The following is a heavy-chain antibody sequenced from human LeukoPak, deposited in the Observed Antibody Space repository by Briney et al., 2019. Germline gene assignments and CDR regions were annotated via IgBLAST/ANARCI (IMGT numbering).Heavy chain of an antibody. J-gene: IGHJ4*02. V-gene: IGHV3-23*01. CDR2: ISDRTGST. CDR1: SFTFSTNA. D-gene: IGHD5-12*01. CDR3: AKCGYSGCNLIDY. Sequence: GGSLRLSCAASSFTFSTNAMSWLRQAPGQGLKWVLTISDRTGSTYYADSVKGRITISRAISKNTLYLQMDSLGAEDAAEYYCAKCGYSGCNLIDYWVQGRLVGDCS.